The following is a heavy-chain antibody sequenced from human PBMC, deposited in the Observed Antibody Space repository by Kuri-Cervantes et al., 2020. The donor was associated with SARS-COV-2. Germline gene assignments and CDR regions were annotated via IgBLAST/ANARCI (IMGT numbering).Heavy chain of an antibody. CDR3: ARDLQRGTFDI. CDR1: GYTFTSYY. V-gene: IGHV1-46*01. J-gene: IGHJ3*02. Sequence: ASVKVSCKASGYTFTSYYMHWVRQAPGQGLEWMGIINPSGGSTSYAQKFQGRVTITADKSTSTAYMELSSLRSEDTAVYYCARDLQRGTFDIWGQGTMVTVSS. D-gene: IGHD1-14*01. CDR2: INPSGGST.